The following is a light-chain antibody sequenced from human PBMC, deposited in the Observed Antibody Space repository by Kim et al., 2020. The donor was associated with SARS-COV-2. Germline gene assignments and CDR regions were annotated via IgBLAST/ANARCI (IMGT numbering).Light chain of an antibody. Sequence: ASVGDRATITCRASQGIRNDLGWYQQTPGKAPKLLIYAASNLQSGVSPRFSGSGSGTEFTLTISSLQPEDFATYFCLQDYTYPLTFGQGTKVDIK. J-gene: IGKJ1*01. CDR2: AAS. CDR1: QGIRND. V-gene: IGKV1-6*01. CDR3: LQDYTYPLT.